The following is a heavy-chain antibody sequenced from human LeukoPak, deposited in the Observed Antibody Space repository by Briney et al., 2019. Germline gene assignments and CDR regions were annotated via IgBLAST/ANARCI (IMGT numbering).Heavy chain of an antibody. CDR3: AGQSRLGYCSGGSCYSQPFDP. J-gene: IGHJ5*02. CDR2: ISSSGFNI. CDR1: GFPFTTYW. Sequence: GESLRLSCAASGFPFTTYWLAWVRQPPGKGLEWVSYISSSGFNIYYADSVKGRFTISRDNAKNSLYLQMNSLRAEDTAVYYCAGQSRLGYCSGGSCYSQPFDPWGQGTLVTVSS. D-gene: IGHD2-15*01. V-gene: IGHV3-48*04.